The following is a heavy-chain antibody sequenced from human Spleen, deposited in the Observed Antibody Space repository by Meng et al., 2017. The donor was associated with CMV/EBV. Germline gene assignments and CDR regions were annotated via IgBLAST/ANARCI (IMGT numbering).Heavy chain of an antibody. J-gene: IGHJ5*02. CDR2: ISYSGSI. Sequence: SCTVSGVSISSGNHYWSWIRQHPGQGLEWIGYISYSGSIHYNPSLKSRVSISVDTSKNHFSLKLTSVTAADTAVYYCARPYVDYVVFGDNWFDTWGQGTLVTVSS. CDR1: GVSISSGNHY. V-gene: IGHV4-31*02. CDR3: ARPYVDYVVFGDNWFDT. D-gene: IGHD4-17*01.